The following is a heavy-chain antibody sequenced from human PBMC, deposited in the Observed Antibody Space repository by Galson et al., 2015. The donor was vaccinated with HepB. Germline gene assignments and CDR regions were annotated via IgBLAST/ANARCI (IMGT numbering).Heavy chain of an antibody. CDR2: IYYSGST. D-gene: IGHD3-22*01. J-gene: IGHJ6*03. CDR3: ARELDSSGYSYYYYYMDV. CDR1: GGSISSSSYY. V-gene: IGHV4-39*07. Sequence: TLSLTCTVSGGSISSSSYYWGWIRQPPGKGLEWIGSIYYSGSTYYNPSLRSRVTISVDTSKNQFSLKLSSVTAADTAVYYCARELDSSGYSYYYYYMDVWGKGTTVTVSS.